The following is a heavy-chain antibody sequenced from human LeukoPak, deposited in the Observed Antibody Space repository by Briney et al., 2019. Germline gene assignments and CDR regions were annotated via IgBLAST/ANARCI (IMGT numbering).Heavy chain of an antibody. CDR3: ARGVLLQGRGAFDI. D-gene: IGHD2-15*01. Sequence: ASVKVSCKASGYTFTGYYMHWVRQAPGQGLEWIGWIIPNSGGTNYAQKFQDRVTMTRDTSIGTAYMQLSSLTFDDTAVYYCARGVLLQGRGAFDIWGQGAMVTVSS. V-gene: IGHV1-2*02. CDR2: IIPNSGGT. J-gene: IGHJ3*02. CDR1: GYTFTGYY.